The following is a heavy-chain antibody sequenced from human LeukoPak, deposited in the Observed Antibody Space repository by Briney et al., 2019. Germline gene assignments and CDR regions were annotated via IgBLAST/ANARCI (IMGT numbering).Heavy chain of an antibody. J-gene: IGHJ5*02. D-gene: IGHD3-22*01. Sequence: PGGSLRLSCAASGFTFSSYWMSWVRQAPGKRLEWVANIKQDGSEKYYVDSVKGRFTISRDNAKNSLYLQMNSLRAEDTAVYYCAREWTTNYYDSSGYYPNWFDPWGQGTLVTVSS. CDR1: GFTFSSYW. CDR3: AREWTTNYYDSSGYYPNWFDP. V-gene: IGHV3-7*01. CDR2: IKQDGSEK.